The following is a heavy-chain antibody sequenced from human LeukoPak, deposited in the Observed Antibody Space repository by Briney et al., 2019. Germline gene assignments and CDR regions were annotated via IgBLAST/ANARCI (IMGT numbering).Heavy chain of an antibody. Sequence: GESLKISCKGSGYGFSSYWIGWVRQMPGKGLEYMGIICPGDSDTRYSQSFQGQVTISADKSITTAYLQWSSLKASDTAMYYCARHTTVGGSLRFDYWGQGTLVTV. D-gene: IGHD3-16*01. CDR1: GYGFSSYW. CDR2: ICPGDSDT. J-gene: IGHJ4*02. V-gene: IGHV5-51*01. CDR3: ARHTTVGGSLRFDY.